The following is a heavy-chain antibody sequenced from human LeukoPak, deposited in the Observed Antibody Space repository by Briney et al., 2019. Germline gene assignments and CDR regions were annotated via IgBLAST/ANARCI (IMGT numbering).Heavy chain of an antibody. CDR2: ISGSGGST. CDR3: AKDLKAHLVGATTSDY. V-gene: IGHV3-23*01. J-gene: IGHJ4*02. Sequence: PGGSLRLSCAASGFTFSSYAMSWVRQAPGKGLEWVSAISGSGGSTYYADSVKGRFTISRDNSKNTLYLQMNSLRAEDTAVYYCAKDLKAHLVGATTSDYWGQGTLVTVSS. CDR1: GFTFSSYA. D-gene: IGHD1-26*01.